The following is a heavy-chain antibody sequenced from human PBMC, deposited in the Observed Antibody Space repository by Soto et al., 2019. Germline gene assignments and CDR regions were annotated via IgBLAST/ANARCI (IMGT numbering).Heavy chain of an antibody. D-gene: IGHD3-22*01. J-gene: IGHJ4*02. CDR2: INHSGST. Sequence: QVQLQQWGAGLLKPSETLSLTCAVYGGSFSGYYWSWIRQPPGKGLEWIGEINHSGSTNYNPSLKSRVTISVDTSKNQFSLKLSSVTAADTAVYYCARVLRHYYDSSGYYYWGQGTLVTVSS. CDR3: ARVLRHYYDSSGYYY. CDR1: GGSFSGYY. V-gene: IGHV4-34*01.